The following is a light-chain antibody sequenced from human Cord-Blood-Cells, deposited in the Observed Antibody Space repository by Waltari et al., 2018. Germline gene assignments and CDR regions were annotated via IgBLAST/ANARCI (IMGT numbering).Light chain of an antibody. J-gene: IGKJ3*01. Sequence: DIQMTQSPSSLSASVGDRVTITCQASQDISNYLNWYQQKQGKAPKLLIYDASNLETGVPSRFIGSGSGTDFTFTISSLQPEDIATYYCQQYDNLPPFTFGPGTKVDIK. CDR1: QDISNY. CDR2: DAS. V-gene: IGKV1-33*01. CDR3: QQYDNLPPFT.